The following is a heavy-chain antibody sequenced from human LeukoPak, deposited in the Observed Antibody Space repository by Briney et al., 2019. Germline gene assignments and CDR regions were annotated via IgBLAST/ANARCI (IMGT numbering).Heavy chain of an antibody. CDR1: GYTFTGYY. V-gene: IGHV1-2*02. J-gene: IGHJ3*02. CDR2: INPNSGGT. CDR3: ARGPGPEYYDSTGYGNAFDI. Sequence: ASVKVSCKASGYTFTGYYMHWVRQAPGQGLEWMGWINPNSGGTNYAQKFQGRVTMTRDTSISTAYMELSRLRSDDTAVYYCARGPGPEYYDSTGYGNAFDIWGQGTMVTVSS. D-gene: IGHD3-22*01.